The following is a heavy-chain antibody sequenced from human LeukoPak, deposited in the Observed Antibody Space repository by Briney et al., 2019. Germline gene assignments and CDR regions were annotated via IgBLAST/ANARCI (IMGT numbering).Heavy chain of an antibody. J-gene: IGHJ4*02. Sequence: GGSLRLSCAASGFTFSSYWMSWVRQAPGKGLEWVANIKQDGSEKYYVDSVKGRFTISRDNSKNTLYLQMNSLRAEDTAVYYCAKSGTELGMGYWGQGTLVTVSS. V-gene: IGHV3-7*03. D-gene: IGHD7-27*01. CDR1: GFTFSSYW. CDR2: IKQDGSEK. CDR3: AKSGTELGMGY.